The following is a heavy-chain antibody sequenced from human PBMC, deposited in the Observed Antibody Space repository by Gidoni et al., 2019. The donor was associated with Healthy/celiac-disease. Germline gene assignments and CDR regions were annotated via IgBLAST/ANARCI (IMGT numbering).Heavy chain of an antibody. D-gene: IGHD3-16*01. CDR1: GGSSSSRSYY. CDR2: IYYSGRT. CDR3: ARHHKGGGFNFDY. J-gene: IGHJ4*02. V-gene: IGHV4-39*01. Sequence: QLPLRDACAGLVKPSETLSLTWPVSGGSSSSRSYYWGWIRQPPWKGPALIGSIYYSGRTYYIPSLKSGVTIPVATSKTQVFLKRCSVTAADTAVYYCARHHKGGGFNFDYWGQGTLVTVSS.